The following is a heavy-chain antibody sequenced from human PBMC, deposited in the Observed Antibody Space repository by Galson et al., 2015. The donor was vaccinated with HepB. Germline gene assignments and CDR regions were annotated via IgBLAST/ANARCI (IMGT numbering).Heavy chain of an antibody. CDR1: GFTFSDYY. J-gene: IGHJ4*02. CDR3: ARDWLYSSGSAY. CDR2: ISSSSSYT. V-gene: IGHV3-11*06. Sequence: SLRLSCAASGFTFSDYYMSWIRQAPGKGLEWVSYISSSSSYTNYADSVKGRFTISRDNTKNSLYLQMNSLRAEDTAVYYCARDWLYSSGSAYWGQGSLVTASS. D-gene: IGHD6-19*01.